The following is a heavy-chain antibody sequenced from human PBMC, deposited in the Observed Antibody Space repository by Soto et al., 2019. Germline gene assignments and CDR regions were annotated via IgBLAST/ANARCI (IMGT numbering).Heavy chain of an antibody. V-gene: IGHV4-34*01. J-gene: IGHJ5*02. CDR1: GGSFSGYY. Sequence: ASETLSLTCAVYGGSFSGYYWSWIRQPPGKGLEWIGEINHSGSTNYNPSLKSRVTISVDTSKNQFSLKLSSVTAADTAVYYCARGLPSVYCSGGSCTNWFDPWGQGTLVTVSS. D-gene: IGHD2-15*01. CDR3: ARGLPSVYCSGGSCTNWFDP. CDR2: INHSGST.